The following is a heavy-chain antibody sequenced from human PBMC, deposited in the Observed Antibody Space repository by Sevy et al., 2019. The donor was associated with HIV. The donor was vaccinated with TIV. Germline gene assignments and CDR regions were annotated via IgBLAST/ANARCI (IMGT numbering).Heavy chain of an antibody. CDR1: GGSISSGGYY. J-gene: IGHJ3*02. CDR3: ARSIVGASGGDAFDI. Sequence: SETLSLTCTVSGGSISSGGYYWSWIRQHPGKGLEWIGYIYYSGSTYYNPSLKSRVTISVDTSKNQFSLKLGSVTAADTAVYYCARSIVGASGGDAFDIWGQGTMVTVSS. CDR2: IYYSGST. D-gene: IGHD1-26*01. V-gene: IGHV4-31*03.